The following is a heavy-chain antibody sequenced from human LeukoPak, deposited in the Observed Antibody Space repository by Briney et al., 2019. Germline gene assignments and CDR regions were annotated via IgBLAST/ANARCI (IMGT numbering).Heavy chain of an antibody. J-gene: IGHJ6*03. Sequence: GGSLRLSCAATEFAFRTYEMHWVRQAPGKGLVWVSRINTDGSSTGYADSVKGRFTISRDNAKNSLYLQMNSLRAEDTAVYYCALPHYYDSEGASDMDVWGKGTTVTISS. V-gene: IGHV3-74*01. CDR2: INTDGSST. D-gene: IGHD3-10*01. CDR3: ALPHYYDSEGASDMDV. CDR1: EFAFRTYE.